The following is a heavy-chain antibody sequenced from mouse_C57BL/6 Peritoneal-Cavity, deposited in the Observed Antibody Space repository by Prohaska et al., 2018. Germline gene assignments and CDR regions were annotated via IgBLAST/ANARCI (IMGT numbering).Heavy chain of an antibody. D-gene: IGHD1-1*01. Sequence: QVQLQQSGPELVKPGASVKISCKASGYTFTDYYINGVKKRPGQGLEWIGWIFAGSGSTYYNEKFKGKATLTVDKSSSTAYMLLSSLTSEDSAIYCCERGGYYGSSSFDYWGQGTTLTVSA. V-gene: IGHV1-75*01. CDR2: IFAGSGST. CDR1: GYTFTDYY. J-gene: IGHJ2*01. CDR3: ERGGYYGSSSFDY.